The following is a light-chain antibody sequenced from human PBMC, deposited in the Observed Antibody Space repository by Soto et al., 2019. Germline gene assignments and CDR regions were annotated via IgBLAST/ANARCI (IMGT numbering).Light chain of an antibody. CDR1: QSVGSN. J-gene: IGKJ2*01. CDR2: GAS. Sequence: ELVMTQSPATLSVSPGERASLSCRASQSVGSNLAWYQQTAGQAPRLLIYGASTRATSLPARFSGSGSGTEFTLTISSLQSEDFAVYSCQQYTNWPYTFGQGTKLEIK. V-gene: IGKV3-15*01. CDR3: QQYTNWPYT.